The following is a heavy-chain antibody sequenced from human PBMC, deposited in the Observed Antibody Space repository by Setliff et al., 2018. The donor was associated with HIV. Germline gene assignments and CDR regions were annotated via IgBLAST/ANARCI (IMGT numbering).Heavy chain of an antibody. Sequence: SETLSLTCTVSGDSIGSYYWNWIRQPPGKGLEWIGYIYDSGSTNYNPSLKSRVTISVDTSRNQFSLKLSSVTAADTAVYFCARGAPYDYVWGSYRHFDYWGQGTLVTVSS. CDR2: IYDSGST. CDR1: GDSIGSYY. J-gene: IGHJ4*02. CDR3: ARGAPYDYVWGSYRHFDY. V-gene: IGHV4-59*01. D-gene: IGHD3-16*02.